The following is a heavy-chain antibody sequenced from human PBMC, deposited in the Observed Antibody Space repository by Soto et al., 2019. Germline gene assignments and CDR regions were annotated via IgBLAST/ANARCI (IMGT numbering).Heavy chain of an antibody. CDR1: GGPISIGGYY. D-gene: IGHD5-12*01. V-gene: IGHV4-31*03. J-gene: IGHJ4*02. Sequence: QVQLQESGPGLVKPSQTLSLTCTVSGGPISIGGYYWSWIRQHPGQGLEWIGYIYYSGSTYYNPSLKSRVTISVDTSKNQFSLKLSSVNAEDTAVYYCARQRGYSGYDSGRFDYWGQGTLVTVSS. CDR2: IYYSGST. CDR3: ARQRGYSGYDSGRFDY.